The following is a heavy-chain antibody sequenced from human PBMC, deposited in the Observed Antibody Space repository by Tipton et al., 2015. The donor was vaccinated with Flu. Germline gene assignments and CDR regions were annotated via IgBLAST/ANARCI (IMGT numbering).Heavy chain of an antibody. CDR3: VRLSWGGNIRTKSYNWFDP. V-gene: IGHV5-51*03. J-gene: IGHJ5*02. D-gene: IGHD4-23*01. CDR1: GYSFVSYW. CDR2: IYPGDSDT. Sequence: VQLVQSGAEVKKPGESLKISCEASGYSFVSYWIGWVRQLPGKGPEWLGMIYPGDSDTRYSPYFKGLTTISADKSIDTAYIHWSSLKASDTAIYYCVRLSWGGNIRTKSYNWFDPWGQGTMVTVSS.